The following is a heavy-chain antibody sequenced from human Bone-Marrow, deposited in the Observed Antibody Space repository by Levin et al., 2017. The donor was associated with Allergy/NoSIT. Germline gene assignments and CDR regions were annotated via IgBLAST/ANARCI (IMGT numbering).Heavy chain of an antibody. D-gene: IGHD3-16*01. J-gene: IGHJ4*02. CDR2: TYYRSKWYH. V-gene: IGHV6-1*01. CDR1: GDNVSNNNVA. Sequence: LSQTLSLTCAISGDNVSNNNVAWTWIRQSPSRGLEWLGRTYYRSKWYHDYAESLKSRIIINPDTAQNQFSLQLTSVTPEDTAIYYCVRGQWVGETLNDWGQGTLVTVSS. CDR3: VRGQWVGETLND.